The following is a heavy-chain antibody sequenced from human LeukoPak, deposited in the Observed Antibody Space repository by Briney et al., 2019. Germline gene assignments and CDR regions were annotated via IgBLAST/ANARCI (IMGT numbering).Heavy chain of an antibody. J-gene: IGHJ3*02. V-gene: IGHV3-9*01. D-gene: IGHD6-19*01. CDR1: GFTFDDYA. CDR2: ISWNSGSI. Sequence: GGSLRLSCAASGFTFDDYAMHWVRQAPGKGLEWVSGISWNSGSIGYADSVKGRFTISRDNAKNSLYLQMNSLRAEDTALYYYAKDSQPGIAVAAAAFDIWGQGTMVTVSS. CDR3: AKDSQPGIAVAAAAFDI.